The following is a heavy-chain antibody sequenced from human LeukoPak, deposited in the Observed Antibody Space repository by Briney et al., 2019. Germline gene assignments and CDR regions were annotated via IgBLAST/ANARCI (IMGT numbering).Heavy chain of an antibody. J-gene: IGHJ4*02. CDR1: GFSFSDYY. CDR3: ARDNGGDIVY. V-gene: IGHV3-11*01. D-gene: IGHD2-15*01. CDR2: ISSGGTTI. Sequence: GGSLRLSCAASGFSFSDYYMSWIRQAPGKGLEWVSFISSGGTTIHYADSVKGRFTISRDNAKNSLFLQMNSLRAEDAAVYYCARDNGGDIVYWGQGTLVTVSS.